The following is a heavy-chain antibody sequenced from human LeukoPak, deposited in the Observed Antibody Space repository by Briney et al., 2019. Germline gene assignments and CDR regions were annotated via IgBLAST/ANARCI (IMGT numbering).Heavy chain of an antibody. CDR3: ARAYEHAAGSPFEY. V-gene: IGHV3-30-3*01. D-gene: IGHD3-10*01. CDR2: ISYDGSDK. CDR1: GFTFNSYT. Sequence: PGTSLRLSCAASGFTFNSYTMHWVRQAPGKGLEWVAVISYDGSDKYYADSVKGRFTISRDNSKNTLYVQMNSLRAEDTAVYYCARAYEHAAGSPFEYWGQGTLVTVSS. J-gene: IGHJ4*02.